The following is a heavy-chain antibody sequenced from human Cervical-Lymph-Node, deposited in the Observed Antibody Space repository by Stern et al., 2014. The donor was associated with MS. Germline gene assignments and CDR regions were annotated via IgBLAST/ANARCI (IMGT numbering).Heavy chain of an antibody. J-gene: IGHJ4*02. CDR3: ATDGRTTEYYFDK. D-gene: IGHD1-7*01. CDR2: IWTDGSNK. Sequence: VQLVESGGGVVQPGGSLRLSCVASGFTFSSYPMHWARKAPGKGLEWVTTIWTDGSNKYYADSVKGRFIVSRDNSKNTLYLQMNSLRAEDTAVYYCATDGRTTEYYFDKWGQGSLVTVSS. CDR1: GFTFSSYP. V-gene: IGHV3-33*01.